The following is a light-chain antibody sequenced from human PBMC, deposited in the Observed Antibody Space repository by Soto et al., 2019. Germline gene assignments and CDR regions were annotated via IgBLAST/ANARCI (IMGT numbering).Light chain of an antibody. Sequence: IVLTQSPATLYLNTGERATLSCRASQSVSIYLAWYQQRPGQAPRLLIYEASNRATGIPDRFSGSGSGTDFTHTVSIFEPEDFGVYYCPKRSNWSPIAYGQWTRLEI. CDR1: QSVSIY. CDR2: EAS. V-gene: IGKV3-11*01. J-gene: IGKJ5*01. CDR3: PKRSNWSPIA.